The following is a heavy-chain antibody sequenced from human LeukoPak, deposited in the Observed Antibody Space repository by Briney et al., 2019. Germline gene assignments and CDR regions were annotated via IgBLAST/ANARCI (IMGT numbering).Heavy chain of an antibody. Sequence: GRSLRLSCAASGFTFSSYSMNWVRQAPGKGLEWVAVISYDGSNKYYADSVKGRFTISRDNSKNTLYLQMNSLRAEDTAVYYCAKALLRFGELLTFFDYWGQGTLVTVSS. V-gene: IGHV3-30*18. J-gene: IGHJ4*02. CDR2: ISYDGSNK. D-gene: IGHD3-10*01. CDR3: AKALLRFGELLTFFDY. CDR1: GFTFSSYS.